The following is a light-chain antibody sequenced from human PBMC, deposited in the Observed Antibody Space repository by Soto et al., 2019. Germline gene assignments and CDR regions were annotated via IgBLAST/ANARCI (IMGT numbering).Light chain of an antibody. CDR3: NQYNSYWT. CDR2: KAS. CDR1: QSISSW. Sequence: DIQMTQSPSTLSASVGDRVTITCRASQSISSWLAWYQQKPGKAPKVLIYKASTLESGAPSRFSGSGSGTEFPLTISSLQPDDVAAYYCNQYNSYWTFGQGTKV. V-gene: IGKV1-5*03. J-gene: IGKJ1*01.